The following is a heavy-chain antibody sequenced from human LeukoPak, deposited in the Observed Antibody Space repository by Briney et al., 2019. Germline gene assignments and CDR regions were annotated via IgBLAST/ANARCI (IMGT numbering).Heavy chain of an antibody. CDR2: IRGSGATT. CDR1: GFSFSAYG. V-gene: IGHV3-23*01. D-gene: IGHD2-15*01. J-gene: IGHJ4*02. CDR3: AKIRFEESATGY. Sequence: GGSLRLSWAASGFSFSAYGMNWVSQSPGKGLEWVSAIRGSGATTYYADSVRGRFTISRDNSKNTMYLQMSSLRAEDTAVYYCAKIRFEESATGYWGQGTLVTVSS.